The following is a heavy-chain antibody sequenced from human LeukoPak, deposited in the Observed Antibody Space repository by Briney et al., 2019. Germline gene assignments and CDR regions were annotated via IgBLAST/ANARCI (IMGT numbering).Heavy chain of an antibody. CDR1: GFTFSSYW. CDR2: IPWDGGRT. Sequence: QAGGSLRLSCAASGFTFSSYWMSWVRQAPGKGLEWVSLIPWDGGRTYYADSVKGRFTISRDNSKNSLYLEMNSLRPEDTALYYCGRDRSPYCGGACFSLGTWGQGTLVTVSS. CDR3: GRDRSPYCGGACFSLGT. D-gene: IGHD2-21*02. J-gene: IGHJ5*02. V-gene: IGHV3-43*01.